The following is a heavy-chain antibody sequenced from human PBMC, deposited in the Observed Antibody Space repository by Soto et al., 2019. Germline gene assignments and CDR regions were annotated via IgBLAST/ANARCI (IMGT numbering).Heavy chain of an antibody. J-gene: IGHJ6*03. CDR1: GGSFSGYY. CDR2: INHSGST. D-gene: IGHD3-3*01. V-gene: IGHV4-34*01. CDR3: ARGRAIHYDFWGGSLYYMDV. Sequence: PSETLSLTCAVYGGSFSGYYWSWIRQPPGKGLEWIGEINHSGSTNYNPSLKSRVTISVDTSKNQFSLKLSSVTAADTAVYYCARGRAIHYDFWGGSLYYMDVWGKGTTVTVSS.